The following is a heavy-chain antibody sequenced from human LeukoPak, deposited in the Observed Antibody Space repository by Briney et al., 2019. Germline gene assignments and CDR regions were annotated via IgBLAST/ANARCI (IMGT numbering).Heavy chain of an antibody. Sequence: ASVKVSCKASGYTFTSYGISWVRQAPGQGLEWMGWISAYNGNTNYAQKLQGRDTMTTDTSTSTAYMELRSLGSDDTAVYYCARDQNYDFWSGYYPLDYWGQGTLVTVSS. CDR2: ISAYNGNT. D-gene: IGHD3-3*01. J-gene: IGHJ4*02. CDR1: GYTFTSYG. CDR3: ARDQNYDFWSGYYPLDY. V-gene: IGHV1-18*01.